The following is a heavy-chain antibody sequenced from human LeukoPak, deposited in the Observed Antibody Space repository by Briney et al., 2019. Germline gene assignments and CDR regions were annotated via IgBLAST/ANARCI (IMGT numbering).Heavy chain of an antibody. Sequence: GGSLRLSCAASGFTFSSYWMHWVRQAPGKGLVWVSRINSDGSSTSYADSVKGRFTISRDNAKNTLYLQMNSLRAEDTAVYYCARGRYGGSYRYFDYWGQGTLVTVSS. CDR3: ARGRYGGSYRYFDY. J-gene: IGHJ4*02. CDR2: INSDGSST. D-gene: IGHD1-26*01. CDR1: GFTFSSYW. V-gene: IGHV3-74*01.